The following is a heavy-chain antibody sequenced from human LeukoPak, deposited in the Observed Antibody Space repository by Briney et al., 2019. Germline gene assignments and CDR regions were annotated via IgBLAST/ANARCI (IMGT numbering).Heavy chain of an antibody. CDR3: AKDYYYGSGSYYNPYYFDY. J-gene: IGHJ4*02. Sequence: GGSLRLSCAASGFTFSSYAMSWFRKAPGKGLEWVSAISGSGGSTYYADSVKGRFTISRDNSKNTLYLQMNSLRAEDTAVYYCAKDYYYGSGSYYNPYYFDYWGQGTLVTVSS. CDR2: ISGSGGST. CDR1: GFTFSSYA. V-gene: IGHV3-23*01. D-gene: IGHD3-10*01.